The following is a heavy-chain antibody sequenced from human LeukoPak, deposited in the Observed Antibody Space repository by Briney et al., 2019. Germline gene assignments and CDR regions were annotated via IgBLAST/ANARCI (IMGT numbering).Heavy chain of an antibody. J-gene: IGHJ5*02. CDR3: ARSKSIAAAGRAGFDP. V-gene: IGHV4-61*01. CDR1: GGSVTSDSYY. CDR2: ISYRGNT. Sequence: PETLSLTCTVSGGSVTSDSYYWSWIRQPPGKGLEWIGYISYRGNTNYNPSLKSRATISVDTSKNQFSLKLSSVTAADTAVYYCARSKSIAAAGRAGFDPWGQGTLVTVSS. D-gene: IGHD6-13*01.